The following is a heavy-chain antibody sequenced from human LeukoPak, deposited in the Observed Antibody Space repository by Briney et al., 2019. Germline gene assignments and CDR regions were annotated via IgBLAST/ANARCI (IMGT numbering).Heavy chain of an antibody. V-gene: IGHV4-30-4*08. CDR3: ARAGSYYDFWSGRGAFDI. CDR1: GGSISSGDYY. Sequence: PSETLSLTCTVSGGSISSGDYYWSWIRQPPGKGLEWIGYIYYSGSTYYNPSLKSRVTISVDTSKNQFSLKLSSVTAADTAVYYCARAGSYYDFWSGRGAFDIWGQGTKVTVSS. J-gene: IGHJ3*02. CDR2: IYYSGST. D-gene: IGHD3-3*01.